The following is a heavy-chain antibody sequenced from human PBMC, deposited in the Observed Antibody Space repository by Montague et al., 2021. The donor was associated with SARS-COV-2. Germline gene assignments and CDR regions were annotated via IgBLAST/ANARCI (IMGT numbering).Heavy chain of an antibody. CDR2: IYSSGST. J-gene: IGHJ3*02. Sequence: TLSLTCTVSGGSISSGGYYWSLIRQPPGKGLEWIGYIYSSGSTYYNPSLKSLVTISVDTSKNQFSLKRSSVTAAATAVYYCARDTGISGGFDIWGQGTTVTVSS. V-gene: IGHV4-31*01. CDR1: GGSISSGGYY. CDR3: ARDTGISGGFDI. D-gene: IGHD2-15*01.